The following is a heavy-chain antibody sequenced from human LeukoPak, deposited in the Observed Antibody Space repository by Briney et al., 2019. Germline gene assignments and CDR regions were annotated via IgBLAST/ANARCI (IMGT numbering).Heavy chain of an antibody. CDR1: GFTFSSYS. V-gene: IGHV3-21*01. CDR3: MSYAGRSYDY. D-gene: IGHD3-16*01. CDR2: ISSRSSYR. J-gene: IGHJ4*02. Sequence: KSGGSLRLSCAASGFTFSSYSMSWVRQAPGKGLEWVSSISSRSSYRYYADSVKGRFTISRDNAKNSLHLQMNSLRAEDTAVYYCMSYAGRSYDYWGQGTLVSVSS.